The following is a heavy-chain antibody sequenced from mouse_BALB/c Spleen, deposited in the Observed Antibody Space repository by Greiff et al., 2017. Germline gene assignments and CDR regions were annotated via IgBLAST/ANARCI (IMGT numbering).Heavy chain of an antibody. CDR1: GFSLSTSGMG. Sequence: QVTLKVSGPGILQPSQTLSLTCSFSGFSLSTSGMGVSWIRQPSGKGLEWLAHIYWDDDKRYNPSLKSRLTISKDTSSNQVFLKITSVDTADTATYYCARRADRYDWFAYWGQGTLVTVSA. CDR3: ARRADRYDWFAY. CDR2: IYWDDDK. D-gene: IGHD2-14*01. J-gene: IGHJ3*01. V-gene: IGHV8-12*01.